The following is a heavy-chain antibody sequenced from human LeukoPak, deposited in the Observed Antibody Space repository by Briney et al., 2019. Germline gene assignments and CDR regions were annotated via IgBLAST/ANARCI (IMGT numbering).Heavy chain of an antibody. CDR2: IYYSGST. D-gene: IGHD3-16*02. Sequence: PSETLSLTCAVYGGSFSGYYWGWIRQPPGKGLEWIGSIYYSGSTYYNPSLKSRVTISVDTSKNQFSLKLSSVTAADTAVYYCARVTDHYDYVWGSYRSPGYYYYMDVWGKGTTVTISS. CDR3: ARVTDHYDYVWGSYRSPGYYYYMDV. J-gene: IGHJ6*03. V-gene: IGHV4-34*01. CDR1: GGSFSGYY.